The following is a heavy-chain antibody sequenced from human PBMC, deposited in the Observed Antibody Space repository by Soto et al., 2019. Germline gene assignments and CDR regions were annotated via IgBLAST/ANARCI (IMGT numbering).Heavy chain of an antibody. J-gene: IGHJ4*02. V-gene: IGHV4-30-4*01. D-gene: IGHD3-10*01. CDR2: IYYSGST. CDR3: ARVGGFGATTIDY. Sequence: QVQLQESGPGLVKPSQTLSLTCTVSGGSISSGDYYWSWIRQPPGKALEWIGYIYYSGSTYYNPSHKSRVTISVTTSKNQFSLKLSSVTAADTAVYYCARVGGFGATTIDYWGQGTLVTVSS. CDR1: GGSISSGDYY.